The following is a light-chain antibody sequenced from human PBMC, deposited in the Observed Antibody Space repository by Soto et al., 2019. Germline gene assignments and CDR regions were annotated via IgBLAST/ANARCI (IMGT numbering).Light chain of an antibody. CDR2: GSN. J-gene: IGLJ2*01. V-gene: IGLV1-44*01. Sequence: QSVLTQPPSTSGTPGQRVTISCSGGSSHIGTSTVSWYQQFPETAPKLLIYGSNQRPSGVPDRFSGSKSGTSASLSIGGLQSEDDADYDCAAWYDSLNGPTFGGGTQLTVL. CDR1: SSHIGTST. CDR3: AAWYDSLNGPT.